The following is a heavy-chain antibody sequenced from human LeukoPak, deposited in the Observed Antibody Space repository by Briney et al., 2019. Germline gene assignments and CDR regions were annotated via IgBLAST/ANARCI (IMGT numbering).Heavy chain of an antibody. CDR3: ARGDSGYDSYFDY. Sequence: SVTVSCMASGGTFINYAISWVRQAPGQGLEWMGGIIPIFGTANYAQKFQGRVTITADESTSTAYMELSSLRSEDTAVYYCARGDSGYDSYFDYWGQGTLVTVSS. J-gene: IGHJ4*02. D-gene: IGHD5-12*01. CDR2: IIPIFGTA. V-gene: IGHV1-69*13. CDR1: GGTFINYA.